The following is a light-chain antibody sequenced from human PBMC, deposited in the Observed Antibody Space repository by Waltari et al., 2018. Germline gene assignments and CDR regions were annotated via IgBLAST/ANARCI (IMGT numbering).Light chain of an antibody. Sequence: DIQMTQSPSSLSASVGARVTLTCRASQSINDYVYWYQQKPGKAPKLLIYAASILQRGVPSRFSGSGSGTDFTLTIASLQPEDFATYLCQQSYSSPWTFGQGTKVEIK. V-gene: IGKV1-39*01. CDR2: AAS. J-gene: IGKJ1*01. CDR3: QQSYSSPWT. CDR1: QSINDY.